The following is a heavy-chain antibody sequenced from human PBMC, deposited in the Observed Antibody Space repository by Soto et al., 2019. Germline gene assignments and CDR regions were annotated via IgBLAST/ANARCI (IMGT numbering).Heavy chain of an antibody. CDR1: GFTFSSYA. CDR2: ISYDGSNK. Sequence: PGGSLRLSCAASGFTFSSYAMHWVRQAPGKGLEWVAVISYDGSNKYYADSVKGRFTISRDNSKNTLYLQMNSLRAEDTAVYYCARVVLSYYDFWSGLEAYYYYGMDVWGQGTTVTVSS. D-gene: IGHD3-3*01. CDR3: ARVVLSYYDFWSGLEAYYYYGMDV. V-gene: IGHV3-30-3*01. J-gene: IGHJ6*02.